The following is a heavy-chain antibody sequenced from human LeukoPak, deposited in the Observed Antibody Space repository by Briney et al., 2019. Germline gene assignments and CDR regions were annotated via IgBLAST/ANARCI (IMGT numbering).Heavy chain of an antibody. J-gene: IGHJ4*02. CDR2: IRYDGSNK. CDR1: GFTFSSHG. Sequence: GGSLRLSCAASGFTFSSHGMHWVRQAPGKGLEWVAFIRYDGSNKYYADSVKGRFTIARDNSKNTVYLQMNSLRAEDTAVYYCAKDITWRPPGIVVVPAAMDYWGQGTLVTVSS. CDR3: AKDITWRPPGIVVVPAAMDY. V-gene: IGHV3-30*02. D-gene: IGHD2-2*01.